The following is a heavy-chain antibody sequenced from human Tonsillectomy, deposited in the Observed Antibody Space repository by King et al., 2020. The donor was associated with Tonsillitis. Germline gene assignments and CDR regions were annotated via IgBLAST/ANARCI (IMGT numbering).Heavy chain of an antibody. CDR3: ARDGSGDGSRLPFYYYGMDV. CDR2: IIPILSLS. D-gene: IGHD5-24*01. Sequence: VQLVESGAEVKKPGSSVKVSCKTSGGTFSSHAISWVRQAPGQGLEWLGRIIPILSLSNYAQKFQGRVTITADKSSSTAHMELSSLRSEDTAVYYCARDGSGDGSRLPFYYYGMDVWGQGTTVTVSS. CDR1: GGTFSSHA. V-gene: IGHV1-69*09. J-gene: IGHJ6*02.